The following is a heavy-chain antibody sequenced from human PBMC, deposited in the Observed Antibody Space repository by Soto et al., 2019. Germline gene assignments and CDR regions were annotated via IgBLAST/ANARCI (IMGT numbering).Heavy chain of an antibody. D-gene: IGHD3-10*01. CDR3: ARGLKRLTMVRGVRFWFDP. V-gene: IGHV4-61*05. CDR1: GGSISSSSYY. CDR2: IYYSGST. Sequence: PSETLSLTCTVSGGSISSSSYYWSWIRQPPGKGLEWIGYIYYSGSTNYNPSLKSRVTISVDTSKNQFSLKLSSVTAADTAVYYCARGLKRLTMVRGVRFWFDPWGQGTLVTVSS. J-gene: IGHJ5*02.